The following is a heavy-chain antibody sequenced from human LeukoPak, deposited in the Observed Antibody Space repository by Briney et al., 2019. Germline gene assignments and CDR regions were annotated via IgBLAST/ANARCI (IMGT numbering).Heavy chain of an antibody. CDR3: ARDSDFGVVLDY. CDR2: ISLSSSYI. CDR1: GFTLRSYS. V-gene: IGHV3-21*01. J-gene: IGHJ4*02. D-gene: IGHD3-3*01. Sequence: GGSLRLSCAASGFTLRSYSMNWVRQAPGMGLEWVASISLSSSYIDYADSVKGRFSISRDNAKNSLYLQMNSLRAEDTAVYYCARDSDFGVVLDYWGQGTLVTVSS.